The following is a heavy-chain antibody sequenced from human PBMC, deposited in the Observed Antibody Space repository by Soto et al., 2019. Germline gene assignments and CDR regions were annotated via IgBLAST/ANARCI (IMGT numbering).Heavy chain of an antibody. CDR3: ASVPYYYGSGSDY. D-gene: IGHD3-10*01. CDR1: GGSFSCYY. Sequence: SETLSLTCAVYGGSFSCYYWSWIRQPPGKGLEWIGEINHSGSTNYNPSLKSRVTISVDTSKNQFSLKLSSVTAADTAVYYCASVPYYYGSGSDYWGQGTLVTVSS. J-gene: IGHJ4*02. V-gene: IGHV4-34*01. CDR2: INHSGST.